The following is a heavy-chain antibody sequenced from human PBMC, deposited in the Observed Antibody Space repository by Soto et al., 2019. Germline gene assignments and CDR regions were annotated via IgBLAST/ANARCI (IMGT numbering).Heavy chain of an antibody. D-gene: IGHD2-15*01. CDR1: GFSLSTSGVG. J-gene: IGHJ4*02. CDR2: IYWDDDK. CDR3: AHRPSYCSGGSCYSGFDY. V-gene: IGHV2-5*02. Sequence: QITLKESGPTLVKPTQTLTLTCTFSGFSLSTSGVGVGWIRQPPGKALEWLALIYWDDDKRYSPSLKSRLTITQDTPKHQVLLTMTNMDPVDTATYYCAHRPSYCSGGSCYSGFDYWGQGTLVTVSS.